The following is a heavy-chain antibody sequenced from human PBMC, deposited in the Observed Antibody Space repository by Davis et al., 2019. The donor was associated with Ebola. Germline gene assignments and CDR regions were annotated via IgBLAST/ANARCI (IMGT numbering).Heavy chain of an antibody. CDR3: ARRTRSAMSTIFHDAFDI. CDR2: IYHSGST. D-gene: IGHD5/OR15-5a*01. Sequence: MPGGSLRLSCTVSGYSISSGYYWGWIRQPPGKGLEWIGSIYHSGSTYYNPSLKSRVTISVDTSKNQFSPKLSSVTAADTAVYYCARRTRSAMSTIFHDAFDIWGQGTMVTVSS. J-gene: IGHJ3*02. CDR1: GYSISSGYY. V-gene: IGHV4-38-2*02.